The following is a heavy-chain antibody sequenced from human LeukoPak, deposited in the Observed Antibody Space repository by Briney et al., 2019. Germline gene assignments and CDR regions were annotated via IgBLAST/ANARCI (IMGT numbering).Heavy chain of an antibody. J-gene: IGHJ6*03. Sequence: PSETLSLTCTVSGGSIGRFYRSCIPQPPRKRDEWIGDIYFTGGTNYTPPPKSRVTISVDTSKHQSSLKLSSVTAAVTAVYYCARVITRIASGYYMDVWGKGTTVTVSS. CDR1: GGSIGRFY. V-gene: IGHV4-59*01. CDR3: ARVITRIASGYYMDV. D-gene: IGHD3-22*01. CDR2: IYFTGGT.